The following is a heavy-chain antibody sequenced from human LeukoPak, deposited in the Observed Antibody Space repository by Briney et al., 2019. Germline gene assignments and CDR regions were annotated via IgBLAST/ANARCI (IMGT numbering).Heavy chain of an antibody. J-gene: IGHJ4*02. CDR2: ISSSGSTI. Sequence: GGSLRLSCAASGFTFSSYAMSWVRQAPGKGLEWVSYISSSGSTIYYADSVKGRFTISRDNAKNSLYLQMNSLRDEDTAVYYCARDYRSSSGWTVDYWGQGTLVTVSS. V-gene: IGHV3-48*02. D-gene: IGHD6-19*01. CDR3: ARDYRSSSGWTVDY. CDR1: GFTFSSYA.